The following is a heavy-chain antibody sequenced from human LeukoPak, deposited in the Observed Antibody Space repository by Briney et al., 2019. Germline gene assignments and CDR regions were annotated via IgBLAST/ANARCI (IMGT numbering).Heavy chain of an antibody. Sequence: PGGALRLSCAASGFAFHGYTMGWGRQAPGKGLEWVSHIATIGHSTYYAASVTGRFTISRDNSKKTLCLQMSSLRADDTAIYYCAKDGGVAGTADAFDIWGQGTMVTVSS. V-gene: IGHV3-23*01. D-gene: IGHD2-8*02. J-gene: IGHJ3*02. CDR3: AKDGGVAGTADAFDI. CDR1: GFAFHGYT. CDR2: IATIGHST.